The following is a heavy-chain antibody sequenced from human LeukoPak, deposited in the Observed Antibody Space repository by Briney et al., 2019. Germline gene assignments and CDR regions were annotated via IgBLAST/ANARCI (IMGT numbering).Heavy chain of an antibody. CDR1: GGSISSYY. CDR3: ARDTKAHYYDSSGYRTWYFDY. V-gene: IGHV4-4*07. Sequence: SETLSLTCTVSGGSISSYYWSWIRQPAGKGLGWIGRIYTSGSTNYNPSLKSRVTMSVDTSKNQFSLKLSSVTAADTAVYYCARDTKAHYYDSSGYRTWYFDYWGQGTLVTVSS. D-gene: IGHD3-22*01. CDR2: IYTSGST. J-gene: IGHJ4*02.